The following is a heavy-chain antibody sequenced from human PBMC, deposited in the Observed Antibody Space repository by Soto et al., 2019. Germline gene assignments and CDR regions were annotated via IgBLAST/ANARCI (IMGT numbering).Heavy chain of an antibody. CDR2: ISGNSGSI. CDR1: GFTFADYA. CDR3: AKEGLYYYDSSGYFDY. D-gene: IGHD3-22*01. J-gene: IGHJ4*02. V-gene: IGHV3-9*01. Sequence: GGSLRLSCAASGFTFADYAMHWVRQAPGKGLEWVSGISGNSGSIGYADSVKGRFTISRDNAKNSLYLQMNSLRAEDTALYYCAKEGLYYYDSSGYFDYWGQGTLVTVSS.